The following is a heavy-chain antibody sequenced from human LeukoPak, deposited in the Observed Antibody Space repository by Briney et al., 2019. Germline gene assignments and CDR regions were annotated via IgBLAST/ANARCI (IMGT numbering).Heavy chain of an antibody. CDR2: INHSGST. D-gene: IGHD5-24*01. J-gene: IGHJ4*02. CDR1: GGSFSGYY. CDR3: ARGRSGYNRYFDY. V-gene: IGHV4-34*01. Sequence: SETLSLTCAVYGGSFSGYYWSWIRQPPGKGLEWVGEINHSGSTNYNTSLKSRLTISVDTSKNQFSLKLSSVTAADTAVYYCARGRSGYNRYFDYWGQGTLVTVSS.